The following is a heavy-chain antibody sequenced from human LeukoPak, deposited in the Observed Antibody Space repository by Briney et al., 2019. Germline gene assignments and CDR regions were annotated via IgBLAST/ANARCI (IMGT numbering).Heavy chain of an antibody. D-gene: IGHD3-10*01. CDR2: ISRNNDNI. V-gene: IGHV3-48*04. CDR1: GFFFSRFD. CDR3: ARDPEVFRGGEIDNDH. Sequence: GSLRLSCETSGFFFSRFDMNWVRQAPGKGLEWVSSISRNNDNIYYTESVRGRFTVSRDNAENSVSLQMNSLRVEDTATYYCARDPEVFRGGEIDNDHWGQGTLVTVSS. J-gene: IGHJ4*02.